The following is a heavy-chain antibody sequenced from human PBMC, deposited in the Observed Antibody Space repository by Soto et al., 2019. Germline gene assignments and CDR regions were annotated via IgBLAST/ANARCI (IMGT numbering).Heavy chain of an antibody. V-gene: IGHV3-23*01. J-gene: IGHJ4*01. Sequence: GGSLRLSCAASGFTFSSYAMSWVRQAPGKGLEWVSAISGSGGSTYYADSVKGRFTISRDNSKNTLYLQMNSLRAEDTAVYYCVKNDYVWGSYRSKSSYYFDYWGQGTLVTVSS. CDR2: ISGSGGST. CDR3: VKNDYVWGSYRSKSSYYFDY. CDR1: GFTFSSYA. D-gene: IGHD3-16*02.